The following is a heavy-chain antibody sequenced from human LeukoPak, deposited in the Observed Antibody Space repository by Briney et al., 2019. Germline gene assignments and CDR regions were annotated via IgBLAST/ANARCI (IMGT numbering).Heavy chain of an antibody. CDR1: GFTFDDYA. Sequence: SGGSLRLSCAASGFTFDDYAMHWVRHAPGKGLEWVSGISWNSGSIGYADSVKGRFTISRDNAKNSLYLQMNSLRAEDTALYYCAKDILGIVGATMGFDYWGQRTLVTVSS. V-gene: IGHV3-9*01. D-gene: IGHD1-26*01. CDR2: ISWNSGSI. CDR3: AKDILGIVGATMGFDY. J-gene: IGHJ4*02.